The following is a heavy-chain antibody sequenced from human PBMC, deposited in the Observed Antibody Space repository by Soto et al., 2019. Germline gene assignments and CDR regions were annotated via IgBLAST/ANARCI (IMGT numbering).Heavy chain of an antibody. CDR2: ISGSGGST. Sequence: EVQLLESGGGLVQPGGSLRLSCAASGFTFSSYAMSWVGQAPGKGLEWVSAISGSGGSTYYADSVKGRFTISRDNSKNTLYLQMNSLRAEDTAVYYCANGYSGYDFELFRWGQGTLVTVSS. CDR3: ANGYSGYDFELFR. V-gene: IGHV3-23*01. D-gene: IGHD5-12*01. CDR1: GFTFSSYA. J-gene: IGHJ4*02.